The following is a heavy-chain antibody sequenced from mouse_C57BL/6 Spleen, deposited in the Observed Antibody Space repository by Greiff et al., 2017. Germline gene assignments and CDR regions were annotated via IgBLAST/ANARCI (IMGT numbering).Heavy chain of an antibody. CDR1: GFTFSSYG. CDR3: ARQGYYGSRFFFDY. D-gene: IGHD1-1*01. V-gene: IGHV5-6*01. Sequence: EVQVVESGGDLVKPGGSLKLSCAASGFTFSSYGMSWVRQTPDKRLEWVATISSGGSYTYYPDSVKGRFTISRDNAKNTLYLQMSSLKSEDTAMYYCARQGYYGSRFFFDYWGQGTTLTVSS. CDR2: ISSGGSYT. J-gene: IGHJ2*01.